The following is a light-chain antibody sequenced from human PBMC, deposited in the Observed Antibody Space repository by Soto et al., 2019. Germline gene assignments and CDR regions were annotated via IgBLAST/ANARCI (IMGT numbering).Light chain of an antibody. CDR2: EVS. Sequence: HCALTQPASVAGSPGQSITISCTGTTGDIINYNYVSWYQQYPGKAPKLMIFEVSNRPSGVSNRFSGSISDNTASLTISGLQPEDEADYYCSSSTRGSTLDYVFGHGTKVTVL. V-gene: IGLV2-14*01. CDR3: SSSTRGSTLDYV. CDR1: TGDIINYNY. J-gene: IGLJ1*01.